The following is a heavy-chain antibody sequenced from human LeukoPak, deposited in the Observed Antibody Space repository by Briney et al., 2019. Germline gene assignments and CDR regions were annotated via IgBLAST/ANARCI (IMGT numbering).Heavy chain of an antibody. D-gene: IGHD5-18*01. J-gene: IGHJ4*02. CDR2: IRYDGSNK. CDR1: GFTFSSYG. CDR3: AKDWADVDTAMVDY. Sequence: GGSLRLSCAASGFTFSSYGMHWVRQAPGKRLEWVAFIRYDGSNKYYADSVKGRFTISRDNSKNTLYLQMNSLRAEDTAVYYCAKDWADVDTAMVDYWGQGTLVTVSS. V-gene: IGHV3-30*02.